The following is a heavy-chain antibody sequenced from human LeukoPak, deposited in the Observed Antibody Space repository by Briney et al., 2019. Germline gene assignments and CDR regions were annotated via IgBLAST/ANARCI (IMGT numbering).Heavy chain of an antibody. V-gene: IGHV1-8*02. CDR2: MNPNSGNT. CDR1: GYTFTSYD. Sequence: ASVKVSCKASGYTFTSYDINWVRQATGQGLEWMGWMNPNSGNTGYAQKFQGRVTMTRNTSISTAYMELSSLRSEDTAVYYCARSRTIYSGYHSHMHYWGQGTLVTVSS. D-gene: IGHD5-12*01. J-gene: IGHJ4*02. CDR3: ARSRTIYSGYHSHMHY.